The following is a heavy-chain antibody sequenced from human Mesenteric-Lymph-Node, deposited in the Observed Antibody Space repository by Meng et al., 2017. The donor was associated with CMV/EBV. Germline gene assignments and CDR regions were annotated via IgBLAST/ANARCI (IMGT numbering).Heavy chain of an antibody. D-gene: IGHD1-20*01. Sequence: GESLKISCVASGFAVTSNYMDWVRQAPGKGLEWVSLISWDGGSTYYADSVKGRFTISRDNSKNSLYLQMNSLRTEDTALYYCAKGSRVNNWMLDYWGQGTLVTVSS. J-gene: IGHJ4*02. CDR1: GFAVTSNY. CDR3: AKGSRVNNWMLDY. CDR2: ISWDGGST. V-gene: IGHV3-43*01.